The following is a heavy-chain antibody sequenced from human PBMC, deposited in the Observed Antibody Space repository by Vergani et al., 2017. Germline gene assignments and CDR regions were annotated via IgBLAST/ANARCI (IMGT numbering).Heavy chain of an antibody. CDR2: ISSSSSYI. CDR3: ARDRYYYDSSCYYYEPLDAFDI. J-gene: IGHJ3*02. CDR1: GFTFSSYS. V-gene: IGHV3-21*01. Sequence: EVQLVESGGGLVKPGGSLRLSCAASGFTFSSYSMNWVRQAPGKGLEWVSSISSSSSYIYYADSVKGRFTISRDNAKNSLYLQMNSLRAEDTAVYYCARDRYYYDSSCYYYEPLDAFDIWGQGTMVTVSS. D-gene: IGHD3-22*01.